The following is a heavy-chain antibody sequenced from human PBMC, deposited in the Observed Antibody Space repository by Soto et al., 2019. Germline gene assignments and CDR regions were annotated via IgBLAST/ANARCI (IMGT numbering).Heavy chain of an antibody. Sequence: ASVKVSCKASGYTFTSYYMHWVRQAPGQRLEWKRIINPSGSSTSYAQKLQGRKTMTRDTSTSTVYMELSSLRSEDTAVYYCARDYWFCSSTSCYEREYYYMDVWGKGTTVTVSS. CDR3: ARDYWFCSSTSCYEREYYYMDV. J-gene: IGHJ6*03. CDR2: INPSGSST. D-gene: IGHD2-2*01. CDR1: GYTFTSYY. V-gene: IGHV1-46*03.